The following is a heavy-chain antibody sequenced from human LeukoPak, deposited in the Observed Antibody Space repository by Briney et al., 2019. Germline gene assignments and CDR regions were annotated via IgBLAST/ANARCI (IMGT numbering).Heavy chain of an antibody. CDR1: GFPFSPGW. CDR2: IKKSGSEA. Sequence: GGSLRLSCAASGFPFSPGWMSWVRQAPGKGLEWVAMIKKSGSEALYVDSVKGRFTISRGSARNSLYLQMSSLRVDDTAVYYCASLDTAAIRTGGYWGRGTLVTVSS. V-gene: IGHV3-7*01. CDR3: ASLDTAAIRTGGY. D-gene: IGHD1-14*01. J-gene: IGHJ4*02.